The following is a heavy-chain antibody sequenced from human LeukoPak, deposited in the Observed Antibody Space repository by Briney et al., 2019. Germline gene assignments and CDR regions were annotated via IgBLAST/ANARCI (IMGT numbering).Heavy chain of an antibody. J-gene: IGHJ5*02. Sequence: GGSLRLSCAASGFTFSDYSMNWVRQAPGKGLEWVSSLSSSSTYIHYADSVKGRFTISRDNAKNSLYRQMNSLRAEDTAVYYCARVVAGNWFDPWGQGTLVTVSS. CDR3: ARVVAGNWFDP. V-gene: IGHV3-21*06. CDR2: LSSSSTYI. CDR1: GFTFSDYS. D-gene: IGHD2-15*01.